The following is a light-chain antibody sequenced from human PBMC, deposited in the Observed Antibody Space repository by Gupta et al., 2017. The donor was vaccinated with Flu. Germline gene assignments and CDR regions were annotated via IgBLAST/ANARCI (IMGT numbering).Light chain of an antibody. CDR1: QSLFYSSSNKNY. J-gene: IGKJ1*01. V-gene: IGKV4-1*01. CDR3: QQYYITPRT. Sequence: LGERATINGSTSQSLFYSSSNKNYLAWYQQKPGQPPKLLIYWASTRESGVPDRFSGSGSGTDFTLTISSLQAEDVAVYYCQQYYITPRTFGQGTKVEIK. CDR2: WAS.